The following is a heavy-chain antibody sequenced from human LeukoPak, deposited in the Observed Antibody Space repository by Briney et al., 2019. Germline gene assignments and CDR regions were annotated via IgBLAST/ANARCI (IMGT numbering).Heavy chain of an antibody. CDR1: GGSISSSSHY. V-gene: IGHV4-39*01. CDR2: IYYSGST. CDR3: ARHIDSGSYAGYYYGMDV. D-gene: IGHD1-26*01. J-gene: IGHJ6*02. Sequence: SETLSLTCSVSGGSISSSSHYWDWIRQPPGEGLEWIGSIYYSGSTYYNPSLKSRVTISVDTSKNQFSLKLSSVTAADTAVYYCARHIDSGSYAGYYYGMDVWGQGTTVTVSS.